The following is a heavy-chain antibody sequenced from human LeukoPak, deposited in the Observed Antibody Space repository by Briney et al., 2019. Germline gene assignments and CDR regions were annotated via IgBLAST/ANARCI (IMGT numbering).Heavy chain of an antibody. CDR2: INPNSGGT. D-gene: IGHD6-13*01. CDR3: ARGGTGYSSSWYDY. J-gene: IGHJ4*02. CDR1: GYTFTDYY. V-gene: IGHV1-2*02. Sequence: GASVKVSCKASGYTFTDYYMHWVRQAPGQGLEWMGWINPNSGGTNYAQKFQGRVTMTRDTSISTVYMEMSRLRSDDTAVYYCARGGTGYSSSWYDYWGQGTLVTVSS.